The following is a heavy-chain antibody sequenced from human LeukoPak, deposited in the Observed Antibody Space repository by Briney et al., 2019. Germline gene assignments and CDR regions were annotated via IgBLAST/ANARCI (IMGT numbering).Heavy chain of an antibody. Sequence: GGSLRLSFAASGFTFSSYWMHWVRQAPGKGLVWVSRINSDGSSTSYADSVKGRFTISRDNAKNTLYLQMNSLRAEDTAVYYCARVSYYYGSGSYRPTAVYYFDYWGQGTLVTVSS. J-gene: IGHJ4*02. D-gene: IGHD3-10*01. V-gene: IGHV3-74*01. CDR3: ARVSYYYGSGSYRPTAVYYFDY. CDR2: INSDGSST. CDR1: GFTFSSYW.